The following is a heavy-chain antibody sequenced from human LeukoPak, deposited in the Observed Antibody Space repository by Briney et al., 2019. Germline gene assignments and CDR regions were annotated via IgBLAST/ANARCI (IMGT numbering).Heavy chain of an antibody. J-gene: IGHJ6*03. CDR3: AKTSVIGFYYYMDV. CDR1: GFTFSSYA. Sequence: PGGSLRLSCAASGFTFSSYAMSWVRQAPGMGLEWVSSIGSSGDITYYAGSVKGRFTISRDNSKNTLYLQMNSLRAEDTAVYYCAKTSVIGFYYYMDVWGKGTTVTISS. V-gene: IGHV3-23*01. CDR2: IGSSGDIT. D-gene: IGHD3-16*02.